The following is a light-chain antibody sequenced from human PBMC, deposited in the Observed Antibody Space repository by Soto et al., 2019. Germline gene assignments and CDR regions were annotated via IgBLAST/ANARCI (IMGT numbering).Light chain of an antibody. J-gene: IGKJ4*01. CDR2: AAS. CDR1: QDISNY. Sequence: DIQMTQSPSSLSASVGDRVTITCQASQDISNYLNWYQQKPGKAPKLLIYAASSLQSGVPSRFSGSGSGTDFTLTISSLQPEDFATYYCQQSYSTPRTFGGGTKVDI. V-gene: IGKV1-39*01. CDR3: QQSYSTPRT.